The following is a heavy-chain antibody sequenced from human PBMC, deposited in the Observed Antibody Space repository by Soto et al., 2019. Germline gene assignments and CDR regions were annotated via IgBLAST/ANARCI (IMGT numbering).Heavy chain of an antibody. V-gene: IGHV4-39*01. CDR1: GGCISSSSYY. Sequence: SYPVSLTCTVSGGCISSSSYYWGWIRQPPGKGLEWIGSIYYSGSTYYNPSLKSRVTISVDTSKNQFSLKLSSVTAADTAVYDCALRANDYFLAHSYYVSVVWAQRTTVTVSS. CDR3: ALRANDYFLAHSYYVSVV. D-gene: IGHD3-3*01. J-gene: IGHJ6*02. CDR2: IYYSGST.